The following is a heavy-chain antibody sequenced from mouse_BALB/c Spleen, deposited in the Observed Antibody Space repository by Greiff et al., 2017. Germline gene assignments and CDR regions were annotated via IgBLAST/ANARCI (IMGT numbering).Heavy chain of an antibody. CDR1: GFTFSSYA. V-gene: IGHV5-6-5*01. CDR3: ARDGNYFTYAMDY. CDR2: ISSGGST. Sequence: EVQGVESGGGLVKPGGSLKLSCAASGFTFSSYAMSWVRQTPEKRLEWVASISSGGSTYYPDSVKGRFTISRDNARNILYLQMSSLRSEDTAMYYCARDGNYFTYAMDYWGQGTSVTVSS. D-gene: IGHD2-1*01. J-gene: IGHJ4*01.